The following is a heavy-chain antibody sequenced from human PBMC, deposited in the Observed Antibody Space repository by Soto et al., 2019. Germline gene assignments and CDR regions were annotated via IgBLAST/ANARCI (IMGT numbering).Heavy chain of an antibody. CDR1: GGTFSSYT. V-gene: IGHV1-69*08. CDR2: IIPILGIA. Sequence: QVQLVQSGAEVKKPGSSVKVSCKASGGTFSSYTISWVRQAPGQRLEWMGRIIPILGIANYAQKFQGRVTITADKSTSTAYMELSSLRSEDTTVYYCARDRTPRHGMDVWGQGTTVTVSS. CDR3: ARDRTPRHGMDV. J-gene: IGHJ6*02.